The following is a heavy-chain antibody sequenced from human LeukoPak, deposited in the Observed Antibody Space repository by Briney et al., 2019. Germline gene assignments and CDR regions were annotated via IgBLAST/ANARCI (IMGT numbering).Heavy chain of an antibody. CDR1: GGSISNYY. J-gene: IGHJ3*02. CDR3: AKSNGYGLVDI. V-gene: IGHV4-59*01. CDR2: IYYTGST. Sequence: SETLSLTCSVSGGSISNYYWSWIRQPPGRGLEWIGYIYYTGSTNYNPSLKSRVTISVDTSKNQFSLKMNSVTAADTAVYYCAKSNGYGLVDIWGQGTMVTVSS. D-gene: IGHD3-10*01.